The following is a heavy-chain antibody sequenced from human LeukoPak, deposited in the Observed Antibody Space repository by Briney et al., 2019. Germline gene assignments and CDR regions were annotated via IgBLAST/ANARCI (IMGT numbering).Heavy chain of an antibody. J-gene: IGHJ4*02. CDR1: GGSFSGYY. CDR3: ARRDVLLWFGEFDY. Sequence: PSETLSLTCAVYGGSFSGYYWSWIRQPPGKGLEWIGEINHSGSTNYNPSLKSRVTISVDTSKNQFSLKLSSVTAADTAAYYCARRDVLLWFGEFDYWGQGTLVTVSS. CDR2: INHSGST. V-gene: IGHV4-34*01. D-gene: IGHD3-10*01.